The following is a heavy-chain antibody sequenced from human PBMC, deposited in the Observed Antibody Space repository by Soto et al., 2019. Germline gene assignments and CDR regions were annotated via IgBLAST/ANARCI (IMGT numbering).Heavy chain of an antibody. CDR2: IYWDDDR. Sequence: QITLKESGPTLVKPTQTLTLTCTFSAFSLSTSGVGVGWIRQPPGKALEWLALIYWDDDRRYSPSLKSRLTITTDTSKNQVVLTMTNMDPVDTATYYCAHRQRTVYFDYWGQGTLVTVSS. V-gene: IGHV2-5*02. CDR3: AHRQRTVYFDY. D-gene: IGHD4-17*01. J-gene: IGHJ4*02. CDR1: AFSLSTSGVG.